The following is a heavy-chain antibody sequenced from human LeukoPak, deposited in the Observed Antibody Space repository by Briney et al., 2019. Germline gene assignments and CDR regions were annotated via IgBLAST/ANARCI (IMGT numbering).Heavy chain of an antibody. V-gene: IGHV3-48*04. CDR2: ITNSGGTI. D-gene: IGHD3-10*01. Sequence: PGGSLRLSCAASGFTFSNYGLSWVRQAPGKGLEWISYITNSGGTIHYADSVKGRFTISRDNAENSLYLQMNSLRAEDTAVYYCARAKPKNMVRGLIMRRESRYYFDYWGQGTLVTVSS. J-gene: IGHJ4*02. CDR3: ARAKPKNMVRGLIMRRESRYYFDY. CDR1: GFTFSNYG.